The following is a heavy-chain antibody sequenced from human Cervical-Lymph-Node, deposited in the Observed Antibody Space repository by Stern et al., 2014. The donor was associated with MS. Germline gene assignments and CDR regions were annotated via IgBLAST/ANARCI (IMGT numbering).Heavy chain of an antibody. V-gene: IGHV1-2*02. D-gene: IGHD3-3*01. Sequence: QVQLVQSGAEVKKPGASVKVSCKASGYTFTGYYMHWVRQAPGQGLEWMGWINPNSGGTNEAEMVQGGVTMTRDTAISTAYMGLSRLRSDDTAVYYCARELDYDFWSGFLPRPSGMDVWGQGTTVTVSS. CDR3: ARELDYDFWSGFLPRPSGMDV. CDR1: GYTFTGYY. CDR2: INPNSGGT. J-gene: IGHJ6*02.